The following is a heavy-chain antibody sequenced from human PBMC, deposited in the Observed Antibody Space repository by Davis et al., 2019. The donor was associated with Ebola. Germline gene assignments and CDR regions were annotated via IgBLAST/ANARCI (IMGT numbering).Heavy chain of an antibody. CDR1: GYTFTSYY. D-gene: IGHD3-16*02. CDR3: AREGPKDYIWGSYRGNYGMDV. CDR2: INPSGGST. J-gene: IGHJ6*02. V-gene: IGHV1-46*01. Sequence: ASVKVSCKASGYTFTSYYMHWVRQAPGQGLEWMGIINPSGGSTSYAQKFQGRVTMTRDTSTSTVYMELSSLRSEDTAVYYCAREGPKDYIWGSYRGNYGMDVWGQGTTVTVSS.